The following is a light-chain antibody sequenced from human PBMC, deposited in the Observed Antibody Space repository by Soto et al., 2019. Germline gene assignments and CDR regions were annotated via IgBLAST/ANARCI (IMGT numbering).Light chain of an antibody. CDR2: GAS. V-gene: IGKV3-15*01. J-gene: IGKJ1*01. CDR1: QSVSSN. Sequence: EMLMTQSPATLSVSPGERATLSCRASQSVSSNVAWYQQKHGQAPRLLIYGASTRATGIPARFSGSGSGTEFTLTISSLQSEDFAVYYCQHYNNWPPWTFGQGTKVEIK. CDR3: QHYNNWPPWT.